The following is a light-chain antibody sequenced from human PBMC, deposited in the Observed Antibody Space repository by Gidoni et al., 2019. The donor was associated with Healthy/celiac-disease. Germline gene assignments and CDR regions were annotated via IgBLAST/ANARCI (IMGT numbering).Light chain of an antibody. J-gene: IGKJ1*01. Sequence: IVLTQSPGTLSLSPGERATLSCRASQRVSSSYLAWYQQKPGQAPRLLIYGASSRAPGIPDRFSGSGSGTDFTLTISRLEPEDFAVYYCQQYGSSPRTFGQGTKVEIK. CDR1: QRVSSSY. CDR2: GAS. V-gene: IGKV3-20*01. CDR3: QQYGSSPRT.